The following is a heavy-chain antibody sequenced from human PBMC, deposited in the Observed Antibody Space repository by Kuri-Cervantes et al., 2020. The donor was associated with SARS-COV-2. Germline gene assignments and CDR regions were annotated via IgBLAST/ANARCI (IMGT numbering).Heavy chain of an antibody. Sequence: SVKVSCKASGDTFSRDAISWVRQAPGQGLEWMGGIIPIFGTANYAQKFQGKVTITADESTSTAYVQLSSLRSDDTAVYYCARYYSYSLYYGMDVWGQGTTVTVSS. CDR1: GDTFSRDA. CDR3: ARYYSYSLYYGMDV. CDR2: IIPIFGTA. J-gene: IGHJ6*02. V-gene: IGHV1-69*13. D-gene: IGHD5-18*01.